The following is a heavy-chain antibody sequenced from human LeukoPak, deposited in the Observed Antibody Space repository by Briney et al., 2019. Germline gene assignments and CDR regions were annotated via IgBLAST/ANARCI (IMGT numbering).Heavy chain of an antibody. V-gene: IGHV1-69*13. Sequence: ASVKVSCKASGGTFSSYAISWVRQAPGQGLEWMGGIIPIFGTANYAQKFQGRVTITADESTSTAYMELSSLRSEDTAVYCCARAPPMVAKYYFDYWGQGTLVTVSS. CDR1: GGTFSSYA. CDR3: ARAPPMVAKYYFDY. D-gene: IGHD5-12*01. CDR2: IIPIFGTA. J-gene: IGHJ4*02.